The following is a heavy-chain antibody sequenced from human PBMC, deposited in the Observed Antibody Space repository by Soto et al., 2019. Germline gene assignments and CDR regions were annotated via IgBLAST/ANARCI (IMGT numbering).Heavy chain of an antibody. CDR3: AKARLWGGDGYNSYYYNAMDV. V-gene: IGHV3-9*01. Sequence: EMQLIESGGGLVQPGRSLRLSCAASGFTFDDYAMYWVRQGPGKGLEWVSGISWDSGRIGYADSVKGRFTISRDNAKNSLYLQMNSLRPEDTALYYCAKARLWGGDGYNSYYYNAMDVWRQGTTVTVSS. D-gene: IGHD3-16*01. CDR1: GFTFDDYA. J-gene: IGHJ6*02. CDR2: ISWDSGRI.